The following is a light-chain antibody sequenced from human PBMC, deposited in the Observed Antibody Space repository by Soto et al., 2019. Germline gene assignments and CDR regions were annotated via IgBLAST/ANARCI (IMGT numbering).Light chain of an antibody. CDR2: GAS. V-gene: IGKV3-20*01. J-gene: IGKJ1*01. Sequence: EIVLTQSPGTLSLSPGERATLSCRASQSVSSSYLAWYQQKPGQAPRLLIYGASSRAAGIPDRFSGSGSGSDFTLTISRLEPVDFAVYYCQQYAGSPWTFGQGTKVEIK. CDR3: QQYAGSPWT. CDR1: QSVSSSY.